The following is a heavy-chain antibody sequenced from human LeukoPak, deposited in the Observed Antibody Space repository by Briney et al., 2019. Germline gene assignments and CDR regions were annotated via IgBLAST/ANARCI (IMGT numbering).Heavy chain of an antibody. J-gene: IGHJ4*02. D-gene: IGHD3-10*01. CDR1: GYTFTGYY. Sequence: ASVKVSCKASGYTFTGYYMHWVRQAPGQGLEWMGWINPSSGGTNYAQKFQGRVTMTRDTSISTAYMELSRLRSDDTAVCYCARVVRGVISGYFDYWGQGTLVTVSS. V-gene: IGHV1-2*02. CDR3: ARVVRGVISGYFDY. CDR2: INPSSGGT.